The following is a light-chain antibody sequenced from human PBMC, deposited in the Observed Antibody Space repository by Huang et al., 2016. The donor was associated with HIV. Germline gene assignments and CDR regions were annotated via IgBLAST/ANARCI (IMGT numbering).Light chain of an antibody. V-gene: IGKV3-15*01. J-gene: IGKJ1*01. CDR1: QSVAKH. CDR2: GAT. Sequence: EIVMTQSPATLSVSPGERATLSCRASQSVAKHFAWYQQKPGQAPRLLIYGATTRATGIPTLFTDSASGTEFTITNNSLQSEDFAVKCCHHYNYWPPTCTFGQGTKLEIK. CDR3: HHYNYWPPTCT.